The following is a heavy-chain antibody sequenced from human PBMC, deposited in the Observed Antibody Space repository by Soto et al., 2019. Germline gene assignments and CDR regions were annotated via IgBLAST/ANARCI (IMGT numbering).Heavy chain of an antibody. J-gene: IGHJ4*02. Sequence: QITLKESGPTLVKPTQTLTLTCTFSGFSLSTSGVGVGWIRQPPGKALEWLALIYWDDDKRYSPSLKSRLTIXQXTXXHQVVLTMTDMDPVDTATYYCAHRLADQSGGDFDYWGQGTLVTVSS. CDR2: IYWDDDK. CDR3: AHRLADQSGGDFDY. CDR1: GFSLSTSGVG. D-gene: IGHD2-15*01. V-gene: IGHV2-5*02.